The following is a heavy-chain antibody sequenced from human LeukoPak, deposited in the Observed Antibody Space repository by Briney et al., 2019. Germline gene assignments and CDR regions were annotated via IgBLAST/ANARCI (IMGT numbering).Heavy chain of an antibody. CDR3: ARGLVSSGSRYDY. J-gene: IGHJ4*02. CDR2: IFDSGNT. D-gene: IGHD2-15*01. V-gene: IGHV4-59*11. CDR1: GDSISGHY. Sequence: PSETLSLTCTVSGDSISGHYWSWIRQPPGKGLEWIGYIFDSGNTNYNSSLKSRVTISVDTSKNQFSLNLRSVTAADTAVYYCARGLVSSGSRYDYWGQGTLVTASS.